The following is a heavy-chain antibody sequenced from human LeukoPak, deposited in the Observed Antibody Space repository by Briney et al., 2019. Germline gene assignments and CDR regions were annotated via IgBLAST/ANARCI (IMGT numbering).Heavy chain of an antibody. Sequence: GESLKISCKGSGYSFTNHWIDWVRQMPATGLEWLGTIRPSDSSVRYSPSFQGQVSISVDRSIDTAYLQWSSLKASDTAIYYCARHQNGDYSDASAFWGQGTMVSVSS. J-gene: IGHJ3*01. CDR1: GYSFTNHW. V-gene: IGHV5-51*01. D-gene: IGHD2-15*01. CDR2: IRPSDSSV. CDR3: ARHQNGDYSDASAF.